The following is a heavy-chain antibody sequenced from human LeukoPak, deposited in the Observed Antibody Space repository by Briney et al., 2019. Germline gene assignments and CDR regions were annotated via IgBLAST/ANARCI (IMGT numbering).Heavy chain of an antibody. CDR3: ARHDRYGFLRLHYVS. V-gene: IGHV5-51*01. D-gene: IGHD5-18*01. J-gene: IGHJ5*02. Sequence: GESLKIPCKGFGYHFTNYWIGWARQMPGTGLEWMGIIYPGDSDTRYRPSFQGQVTISSDKSINTAYLQWSSLKASDTAMYYCARHDRYGFLRLHYVSWGEGTLLTVAS. CDR1: GYHFTNYW. CDR2: IYPGDSDT.